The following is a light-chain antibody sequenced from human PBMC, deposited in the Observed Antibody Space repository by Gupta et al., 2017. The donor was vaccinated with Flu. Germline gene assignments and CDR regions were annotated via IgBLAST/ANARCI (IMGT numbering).Light chain of an antibody. CDR2: KDS. V-gene: IGLV3-25*03. J-gene: IGLJ3*02. Sequence: GDAVPKQYAYWYQQKPGQAPVLVIYKDSERPSGIPARFSGSSSGTTVTLTISGVQAEDEADYYCQSADSSGTFWVFGGGTKLTVL. CDR1: AVPKQY. CDR3: QSADSSGTFWV.